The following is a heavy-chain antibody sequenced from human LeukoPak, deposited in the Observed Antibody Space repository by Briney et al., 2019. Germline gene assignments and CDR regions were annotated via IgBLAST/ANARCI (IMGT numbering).Heavy chain of an antibody. D-gene: IGHD4-17*01. Sequence: GGSLRLSCAASGFTVSSNYMSWVRQAPGKGLEWVANIKQDGSEKYYVDSVKGRFTISRDNAKNSLYLQMNSLRAEDTAVYYCARDKSYGDSSDYWGQGTLVTVSS. J-gene: IGHJ4*02. CDR1: GFTVSSNY. V-gene: IGHV3-7*01. CDR2: IKQDGSEK. CDR3: ARDKSYGDSSDY.